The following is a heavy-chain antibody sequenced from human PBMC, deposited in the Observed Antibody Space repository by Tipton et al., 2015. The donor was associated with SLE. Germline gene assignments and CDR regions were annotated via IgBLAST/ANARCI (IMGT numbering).Heavy chain of an antibody. V-gene: IGHV3-23*01. CDR2: ISGSGGST. CDR1: GFTFSSYA. Sequence: SLRLSCAASGFTFSSYAMSWVRQAPGKGLEWVSAISGSGGSTYYADSVKGRFTISRDNSKNTLYLQMNSRRAEDTAVYYCAKDRAAAGNWFDPWGQGTLVTVSS. J-gene: IGHJ5*02. D-gene: IGHD6-13*01. CDR3: AKDRAAAGNWFDP.